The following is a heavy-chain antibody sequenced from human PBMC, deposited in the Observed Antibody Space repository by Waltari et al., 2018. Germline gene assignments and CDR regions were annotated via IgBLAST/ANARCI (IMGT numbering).Heavy chain of an antibody. CDR3: ARDRGRGLYLDS. V-gene: IGHV4-4*02. CDR2: VRGDGKT. D-gene: IGHD2-15*01. CDR1: GDSMTSTDC. Sequence: QLQLQESGPGLAMPSGTLSLTCTVSGDSMTSTDCWSWVRQPPRKGLEWVGQVRGDGKTNYNPSFAGRVAVSLDTSINQFSLRVTSATAADTAVYYCARDRGRGLYLDSWGQGTLVTVSP. J-gene: IGHJ4*02.